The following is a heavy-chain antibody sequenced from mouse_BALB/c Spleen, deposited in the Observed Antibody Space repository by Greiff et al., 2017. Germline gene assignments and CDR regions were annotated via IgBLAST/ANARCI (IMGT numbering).Heavy chain of an antibody. CDR2: IDPSDSYT. V-gene: IGHV1S127*01. CDR3: TSYGNYIDY. J-gene: IGHJ2*01. CDR1: GYTFTSYW. Sequence: VQLQQSGAELVKPGASVKMSCKASGYTFTSYWMHWVKQRPGQGLEWIGVIDPSDSYTSYNQKFKGKATLTVDTSSSTAYMQLSSLTSEDSAVYYCTSYGNYIDYWGQGTTLTVSS. D-gene: IGHD2-1*01.